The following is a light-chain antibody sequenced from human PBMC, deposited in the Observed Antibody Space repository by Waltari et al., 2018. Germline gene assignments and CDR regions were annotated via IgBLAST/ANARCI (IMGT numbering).Light chain of an antibody. Sequence: QSVLTQPPSASGTPGQRVTISCSGSSSNIGDNVVNWYQQLPGKAPTLLIYRSDQRPSGVPDRFAGSKSGTIASMAISGLQSADEGEYYCAAWDDSRHGHWVFGGGTKVTVL. CDR3: AAWDDSRHGHWV. CDR2: RSD. V-gene: IGLV1-44*01. CDR1: SSNIGDNV. J-gene: IGLJ3*02.